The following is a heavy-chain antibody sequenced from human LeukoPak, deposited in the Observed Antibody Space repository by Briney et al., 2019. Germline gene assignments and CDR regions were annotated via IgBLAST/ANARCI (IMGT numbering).Heavy chain of an antibody. CDR3: ARHRENSYESSHMGFDP. V-gene: IGHV4-4*09. CDR2: ISASGRT. D-gene: IGHD3-22*01. CDR1: GASNSRHY. Sequence: SETLSLTCVVSGASNSRHYWSWIRQPPGKGLEWIGYISASGRTKYRPALKSRVTISGGTSKNQFSLRLTSVTAADTAVYYCARHRENSYESSHMGFDPWGPGTLVTVSS. J-gene: IGHJ5*02.